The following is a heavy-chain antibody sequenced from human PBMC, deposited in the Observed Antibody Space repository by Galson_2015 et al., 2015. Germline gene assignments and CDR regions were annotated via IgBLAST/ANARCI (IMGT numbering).Heavy chain of an antibody. CDR1: GFIFSSYS. CDR3: AGRTYYYDSGRDY. D-gene: IGHD3-22*01. V-gene: IGHV3-48*02. J-gene: IGHJ4*02. CDR2: ISSSSSTI. Sequence: SLRLSCAASGFIFSSYSMNWVRQAPGKGLEWVSYISSSSSTIYYADSVKGRFTISRDNAKNSLYLQMNSLRDEDTAVYYCAGRTYYYDSGRDYWGQGTLVTVSS.